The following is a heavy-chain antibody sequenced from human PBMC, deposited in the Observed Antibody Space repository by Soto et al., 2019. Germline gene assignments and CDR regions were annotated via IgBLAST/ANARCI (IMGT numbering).Heavy chain of an antibody. CDR2: IYYSGST. J-gene: IGHJ3*02. CDR1: GGSISSYY. D-gene: IGHD5-18*01. V-gene: IGHV4-59*01. CDR3: AAEEYSYGTHAFDI. Sequence: SDTLSLTCTVSGGSISSYYWSWLRQPPGKGLEWVGYIYYSGSTNSNPSLKSRVTISVDTSKNQFSLKLSSVTAGDTAVYYCAAEEYSYGTHAFDIWGQGTMVTVSS.